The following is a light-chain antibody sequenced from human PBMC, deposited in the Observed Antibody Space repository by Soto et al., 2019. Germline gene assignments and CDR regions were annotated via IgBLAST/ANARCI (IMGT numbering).Light chain of an antibody. Sequence: IVLTQSPATLSVSPGDRATLSCRASQSVSSDLAWFQQKPGQAPRFLIYDASTRATGIPARFSGSGSETDFTLTISSLQSEDFAIYYCQQYNNWPLTFGGGTKVEIK. J-gene: IGKJ4*01. CDR3: QQYNNWPLT. CDR1: QSVSSD. V-gene: IGKV3-15*01. CDR2: DAS.